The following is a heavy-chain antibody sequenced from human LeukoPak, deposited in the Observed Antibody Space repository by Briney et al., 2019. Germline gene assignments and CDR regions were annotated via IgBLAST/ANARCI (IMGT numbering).Heavy chain of an antibody. D-gene: IGHD3-22*01. CDR2: INTNTGNP. Sequence: ASVKVSCKASGYTFTVYYMHWVRQAPGQGLEWMGWINTNTGNPTYAQGFTGRLVFSLDTSVSTAYLQISSLKAEDTAVYYCARDIVYYYDSSGYGHYYYYYMDVWGKGTTVTVSS. CDR1: GYTFTVYY. CDR3: ARDIVYYYDSSGYGHYYYYYMDV. J-gene: IGHJ6*03. V-gene: IGHV7-4-1*02.